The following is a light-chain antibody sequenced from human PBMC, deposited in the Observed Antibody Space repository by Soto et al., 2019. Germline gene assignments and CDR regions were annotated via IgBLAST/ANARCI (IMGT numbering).Light chain of an antibody. CDR2: AAS. CDR1: QTVTVNS. Sequence: EIVLTQSPGTLSLSPGEGATLSCRASQTVTVNSLAWYQQTPGQTPRLLIYAASTRATGIPDSFNGSGSGTDFVLTISRLEPEDFAMYYCQQYGDSPFTFGPGTKVDI. CDR3: QQYGDSPFT. V-gene: IGKV3-20*01. J-gene: IGKJ3*01.